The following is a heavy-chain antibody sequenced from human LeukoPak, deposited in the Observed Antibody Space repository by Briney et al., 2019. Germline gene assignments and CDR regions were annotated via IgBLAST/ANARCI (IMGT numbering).Heavy chain of an antibody. Sequence: GGSLRLSCAASGFTVSSNYMSWVRQAPGKGLECVSVIFSGGGTYYADSVKGRFTISRDNFKYTLYLQMNSLRAEDTAVYYCARGRPAADASDYWGQGTLVTVSS. J-gene: IGHJ4*02. CDR1: GFTVSSNY. D-gene: IGHD6-13*01. CDR2: IFSGGGT. V-gene: IGHV3-66*01. CDR3: ARGRPAADASDY.